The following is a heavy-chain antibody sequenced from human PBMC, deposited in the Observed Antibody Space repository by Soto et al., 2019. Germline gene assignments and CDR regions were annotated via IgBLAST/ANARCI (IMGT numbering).Heavy chain of an antibody. CDR1: VYTFTSYG. J-gene: IGHJ5*02. Sequence: ASARVSCKSSVYTFTSYGSIWVRQAPGQGLEWMGWISAYNGNTNYAQKLQGRVTMTTDTSTSTAYMELRSLRSDDTAVYYCARDGVLWLGELFPRWFDPWGQGTLVTVS. D-gene: IGHD3-10*01. CDR2: ISAYNGNT. V-gene: IGHV1-18*04. CDR3: ARDGVLWLGELFPRWFDP.